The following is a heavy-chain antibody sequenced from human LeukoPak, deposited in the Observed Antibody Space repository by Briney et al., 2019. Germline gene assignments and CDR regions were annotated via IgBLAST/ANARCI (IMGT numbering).Heavy chain of an antibody. J-gene: IGHJ4*02. Sequence: SETLSLTCAVYGGSFSGYYWSWIRQPPGKGLEWIGEINHSGSTNYNPSLKSRVAISVDTSKNQFSLKLSSVTAADTAVYYCARGVGPTFWGQGTLVTVSS. D-gene: IGHD3-16*01. CDR1: GGSFSGYY. CDR2: INHSGST. V-gene: IGHV4-34*01. CDR3: ARGVGPTF.